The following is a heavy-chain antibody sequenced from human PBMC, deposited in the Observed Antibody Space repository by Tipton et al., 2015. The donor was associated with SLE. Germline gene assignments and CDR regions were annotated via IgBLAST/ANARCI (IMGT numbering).Heavy chain of an antibody. J-gene: IGHJ6*02. D-gene: IGHD6-13*01. V-gene: IGHV4-4*09. CDR3: ARRRGSSNWYSRYGMDV. CDR1: GGSIRGYY. CDR2: IYTSGTT. Sequence: TLSLTCSVSGGSIRGYYWTWIRQPAGKVLVWIGHIYTSGTTNHNPSLTSRVTILMDTSKNQFSLKLTSVTAADTAVYYCARRRGSSNWYSRYGMDVWGQGTTGTVSS.